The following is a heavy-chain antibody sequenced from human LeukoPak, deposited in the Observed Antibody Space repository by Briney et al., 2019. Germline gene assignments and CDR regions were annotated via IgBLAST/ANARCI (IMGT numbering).Heavy chain of an antibody. CDR3: AKDRTYSAYAALDY. J-gene: IGHJ4*02. CDR2: ISWNSGSA. V-gene: IGHV3-9*01. D-gene: IGHD5-12*01. Sequence: PGRSLRLSCAASGFTFDDYSMHWVRQAPGKGLEWVSGISWNSGSAGYADSVKGRFTISRDSAKNSLYLQMHSLRTEDTALYYCAKDRTYSAYAALDYWGQGTLVTVSS. CDR1: GFTFDDYS.